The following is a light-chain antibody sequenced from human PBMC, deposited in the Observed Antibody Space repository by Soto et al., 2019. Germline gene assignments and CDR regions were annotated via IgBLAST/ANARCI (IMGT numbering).Light chain of an antibody. Sequence: QSALTQPPSASGSPGQSVTISCTGTSSDVGGYNSVSWYQHHPGKAPKLMISEVTKRPSGVPDRFSGSKSANTASLTVSGLQAEDEADYYCSSYAGSDIYVFGTGTKLTVL. CDR2: EVT. V-gene: IGLV2-8*01. J-gene: IGLJ1*01. CDR3: SSYAGSDIYV. CDR1: SSDVGGYNS.